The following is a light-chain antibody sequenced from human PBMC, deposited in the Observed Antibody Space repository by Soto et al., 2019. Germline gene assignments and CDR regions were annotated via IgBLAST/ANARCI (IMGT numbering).Light chain of an antibody. CDR2: EAT. Sequence: QSALTQPASVSGSPGQSITISCTGTNTDIGSYNLVSWYQHHPGEAPKLLIYEATKRPSGISTRFSGSKSDNTASLTISGLQAEDESDYDCYSEKFGGGTKLTVL. CDR1: NTDIGSYNL. CDR3: YSEK. V-gene: IGLV2-23*01. J-gene: IGLJ2*01.